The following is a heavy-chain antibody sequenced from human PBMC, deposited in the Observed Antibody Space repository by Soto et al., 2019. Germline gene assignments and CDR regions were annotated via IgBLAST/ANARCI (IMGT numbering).Heavy chain of an antibody. CDR1: GYTFTSYD. CDR2: MDPNSGST. Sequence: QAQLVQSGAEVKKPGASVKVSCKASGYTFTSYDINWVRQAPGQGLEWLGWMDPNSGSTGYAQKFQRRVTMTRNISINTAHMELSSLRSEDKAVYYCARERKFDFWRKGLDVWGQGTTVTVSS. J-gene: IGHJ6*02. D-gene: IGHD3-3*01. CDR3: ARERKFDFWRKGLDV. V-gene: IGHV1-8*01.